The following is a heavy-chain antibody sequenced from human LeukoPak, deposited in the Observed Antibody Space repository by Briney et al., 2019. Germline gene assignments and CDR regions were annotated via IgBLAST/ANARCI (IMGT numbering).Heavy chain of an antibody. CDR1: GFTFSRIA. V-gene: IGHV3-23*01. Sequence: SGGSLRLSCAASGFTFSRIAMTWVRQAPGKGLEWVSTIRSNGDTAYNADSVRGRFAISRDNSKNALFLQMNSLRAEDTAIYYCAKGQELDDGVFDSWGQGTLVTVSS. CDR2: IRSNGDTA. CDR3: AKGQELDDGVFDS. J-gene: IGHJ4*02. D-gene: IGHD1-1*01.